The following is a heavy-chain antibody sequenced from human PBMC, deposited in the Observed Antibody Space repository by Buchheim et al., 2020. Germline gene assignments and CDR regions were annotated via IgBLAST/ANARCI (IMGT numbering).Heavy chain of an antibody. J-gene: IGHJ6*02. CDR1: GFTFSSYG. CDR2: ISYVGSNK. V-gene: IGHV3-30*18. CDR3: AKTDRSSWFGYYYYGMDV. D-gene: IGHD6-13*01. Sequence: QVQLVESGGGVVQPGRSLRLSCAASGFTFSSYGMHWVRQAPGKGLEWVAVISYVGSNKYYADYVKGRFTISRDNSKNTLYLQMNSLRAEDTAVYYCAKTDRSSWFGYYYYGMDVWGQGTT.